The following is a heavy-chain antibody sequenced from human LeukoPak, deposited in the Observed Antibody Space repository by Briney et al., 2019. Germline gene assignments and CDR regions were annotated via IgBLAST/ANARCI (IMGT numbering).Heavy chain of an antibody. V-gene: IGHV4-39*01. D-gene: IGHD6-19*01. J-gene: IGHJ3*02. CDR2: IYYSGNT. CDR3: AIHMGGRALAASREALDI. Sequence: SQTLSLTRSVSGVSISSDDYYWAWIRQSPGTGLEWIGAIYYSGNTYYNPSLLSRPTISVDTSKNQFSLMLSSVTAADTAVYYGAIHMGGRALAASREALDIWGQGTVYTVSS. CDR1: GVSISSDDYY.